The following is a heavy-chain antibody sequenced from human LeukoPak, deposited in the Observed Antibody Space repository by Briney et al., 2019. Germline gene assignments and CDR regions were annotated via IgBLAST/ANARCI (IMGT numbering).Heavy chain of an antibody. J-gene: IGHJ4*02. Sequence: GGSLKLSCAASGFTFSSYVMHWVRQAPGKGLEWVSSISSSSSYIYYADSVKGRFTISRDNAKNSLYLQMNSLRAEDTAVYYCARAGGQREGHYWGQGTLVTVSS. D-gene: IGHD3-16*01. V-gene: IGHV3-21*01. CDR2: ISSSSSYI. CDR1: GFTFSSYV. CDR3: ARAGGQREGHY.